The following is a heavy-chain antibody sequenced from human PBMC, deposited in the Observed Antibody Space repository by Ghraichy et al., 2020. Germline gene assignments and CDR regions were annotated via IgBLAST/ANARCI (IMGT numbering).Heavy chain of an antibody. D-gene: IGHD6-19*01. CDR1: GFTFSTSW. J-gene: IGHJ4*02. Sequence: ETLSLTCAASGFTFSTSWMSWVRQAPGEGLEWVACIKQDGSEKYYGDSVKGRFTISRDNAKNSLHLQMNSLRAEDTAVYYCASGRSGWYWGQGALVTVSS. CDR2: IKQDGSEK. CDR3: ASGRSGWY. V-gene: IGHV3-7*03.